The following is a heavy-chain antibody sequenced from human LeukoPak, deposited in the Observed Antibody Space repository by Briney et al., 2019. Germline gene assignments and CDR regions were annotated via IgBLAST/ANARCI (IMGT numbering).Heavy chain of an antibody. Sequence: GGSLRLSCAASRFSFSLYNMNWVRQAPGKGLEWVSYISSTGSRIYYADSVKGRFTISRDNSKNTLYLQMNSLRAEDTAVYYCARPRDYDSSGFDYRGQGTLVTVSS. J-gene: IGHJ4*02. CDR2: ISSTGSRI. CDR3: ARPRDYDSSGFDY. V-gene: IGHV3-48*01. D-gene: IGHD3-22*01. CDR1: RFSFSLYN.